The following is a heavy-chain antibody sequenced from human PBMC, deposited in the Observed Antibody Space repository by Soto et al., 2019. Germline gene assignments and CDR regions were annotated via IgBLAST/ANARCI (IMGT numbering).Heavy chain of an antibody. CDR3: ARDRDFRFDY. CDR2: IYNSGST. V-gene: IGHV4-59*01. CDR1: GASISTYF. Sequence: PSETLSLTCAVCGASISTYFWSWIRQPPGKGLEWIGHIYNSGSTNYSPSLKSRVTISVDTSKNHFSLRLSSVTTADTDVYYCARDRDFRFDYWGQGTQVTVSS. J-gene: IGHJ4*02.